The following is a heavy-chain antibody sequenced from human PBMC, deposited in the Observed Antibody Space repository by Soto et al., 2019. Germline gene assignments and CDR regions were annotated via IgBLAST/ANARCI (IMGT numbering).Heavy chain of an antibody. CDR3: AKRSSSSTFDY. Sequence: GSLRLSCAASGFTGINNYMSWVRQAPGKGLEWVSVISGSDDSTYYADSVKGRFTISRDNSKNTLYLQMNSLRAEDTAVYYCAKRSSSSTFDYWGQGTLVTVSS. CDR2: ISGSDDST. J-gene: IGHJ4*02. CDR1: GFTGINNY. V-gene: IGHV3-23*01. D-gene: IGHD6-6*01.